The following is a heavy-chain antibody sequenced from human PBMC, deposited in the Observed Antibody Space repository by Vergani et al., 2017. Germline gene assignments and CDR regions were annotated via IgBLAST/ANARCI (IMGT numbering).Heavy chain of an antibody. CDR2: IIPILGTA. CDR1: GGTFSSYA. D-gene: IGHD3-3*01. Sequence: QVQLVQSGAEVKKPGSSVKVSCKASGGTFSSYAISWVRQAPGQGLEWMGRIIPILGTANYAQKFQGRVTITADESTSTAYMELSSLRSEDTAVYYCARIGGSTYYDFWSGSGYYYMDVWGKGTTVTVSS. J-gene: IGHJ6*03. CDR3: ARIGGSTYYDFWSGSGYYYMDV. V-gene: IGHV1-69*11.